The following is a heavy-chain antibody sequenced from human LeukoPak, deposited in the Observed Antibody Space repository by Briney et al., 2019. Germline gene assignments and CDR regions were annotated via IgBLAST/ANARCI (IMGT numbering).Heavy chain of an antibody. V-gene: IGHV4-38-2*02. D-gene: IGHD5-12*01. CDR3: ARGYSGYSGY. Sequence: SETLSLTCTVSGYSISSGYYWGWIRQPPGKGLEWIGSIYHSGSTYYNPSLKSRVTISVDTSKNQFSLQLSSVTAADTAVYYCARGYSGYSGYWGQGTLVTVSS. J-gene: IGHJ4*02. CDR2: IYHSGST. CDR1: GYSISSGYY.